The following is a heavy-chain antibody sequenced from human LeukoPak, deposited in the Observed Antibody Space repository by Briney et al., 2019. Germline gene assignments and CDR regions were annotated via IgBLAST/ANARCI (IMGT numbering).Heavy chain of an antibody. CDR3: ARSMTTVTHFDY. CDR1: GYTFTSYG. Sequence: ASVKVSCKASGYTFTSYGISWVRQAPGQGLEWMGWISAYNSNTNYAQKLQGRVTMTTDTSTSTAYMELRSLRSDDTAVYYCARSMTTVTHFDYWGQGTLVTVSS. CDR2: ISAYNSNT. D-gene: IGHD4-17*01. V-gene: IGHV1-18*01. J-gene: IGHJ4*02.